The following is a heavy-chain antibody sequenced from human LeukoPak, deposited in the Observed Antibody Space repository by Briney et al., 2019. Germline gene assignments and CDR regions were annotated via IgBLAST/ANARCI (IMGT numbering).Heavy chain of an antibody. CDR1: GYTFTSYD. Sequence: RASVKVSCKASGYTFTSYDINWVRQATGQGLEWMGWMNPNSGNTGYAQKFQGRVTMTRNTSISTAYMELSSLRSEDTAVYYCARDSSSGYRNWFDPGGQGTLVTVSA. CDR2: MNPNSGNT. V-gene: IGHV1-8*01. CDR3: ARDSSSGYRNWFDP. J-gene: IGHJ5*02. D-gene: IGHD3-22*01.